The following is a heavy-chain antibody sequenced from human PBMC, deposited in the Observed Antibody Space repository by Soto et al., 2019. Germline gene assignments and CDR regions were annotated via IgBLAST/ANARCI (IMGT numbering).Heavy chain of an antibody. CDR2: IWFDETNK. CDR3: ARGRFERIQLWFTSKY. J-gene: IGHJ4*02. V-gene: IGHV3-33*01. CDR1: GLTFSTYG. Sequence: PGGSLRLSCAASGLTFSTYGMHWVRQAPGKGLEWAAVIWFDETNKYYGDSVKGRFTISRDNSKNTLYLQMNSLRAEDTAVYYCARGRFERIQLWFTSKYWGQGTQVTVPS. D-gene: IGHD5-18*01.